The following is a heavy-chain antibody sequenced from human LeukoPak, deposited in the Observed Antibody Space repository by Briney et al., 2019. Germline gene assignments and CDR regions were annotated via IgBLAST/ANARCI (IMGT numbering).Heavy chain of an antibody. CDR1: GFTFSSYG. V-gene: IGHV3-23*01. Sequence: GGSLRLSCAASGFTFSSYGMSWVRQAPGKGLEWVSAISGSGGSTYYADSVKGRFTISRDNSKNTLYLQMNSRRAEDTAVYYCAIGGGDSSGFFDYWGQGTLVTVSS. CDR2: ISGSGGST. CDR3: AIGGGDSSGFFDY. J-gene: IGHJ4*02. D-gene: IGHD3-22*01.